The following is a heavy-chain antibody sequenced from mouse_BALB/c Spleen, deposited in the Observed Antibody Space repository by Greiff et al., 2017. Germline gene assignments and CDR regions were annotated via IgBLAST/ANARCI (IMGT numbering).Heavy chain of an antibody. D-gene: IGHD4-1*01. Sequence: EVKLMESGPGLVKPSQSLSLTCSVTGYSITSGYYWNWIRQFPGNKLEWMGYISYDGSNNYNPSLKNRISITRDTSKNQFFLKLNSVTTEDTATYYCAREGEANWDWYFDVWGAGTTVTVSS. J-gene: IGHJ1*01. CDR1: GYSITSGYY. V-gene: IGHV3-6*02. CDR2: ISYDGSN. CDR3: AREGEANWDWYFDV.